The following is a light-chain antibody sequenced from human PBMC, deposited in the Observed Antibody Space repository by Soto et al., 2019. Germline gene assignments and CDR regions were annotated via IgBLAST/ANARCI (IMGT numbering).Light chain of an antibody. CDR2: KAS. CDR1: QSINGW. CDR3: HQYHNFPRT. V-gene: IGKV1-5*03. J-gene: IGKJ1*01. Sequence: DIQLTQSPSTLSASVGDRVTITCRASQSINGWLAWYQQKPGQAPNLLIYKASTLESGVPSSFSGSGSGTEFTLTVSSLQTDDFATYYCHQYHNFPRTFGQGTKVEI.